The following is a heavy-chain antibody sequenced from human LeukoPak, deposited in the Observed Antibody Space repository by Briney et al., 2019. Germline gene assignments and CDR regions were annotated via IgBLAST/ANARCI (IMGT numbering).Heavy chain of an antibody. CDR1: GGSISSSSYY. V-gene: IGHV4-39*01. D-gene: IGHD3-3*01. CDR3: ARGLLRFLEWLPYYFDY. Sequence: SETLSLTCTVSGGSISSSSYYWGWIRQPPGKGLEWIGSIYYSGSTYYNPSLKSRVTISVDTSKNRFSLKLSSVTAADTAVYYCARGLLRFLEWLPYYFDYWGQGTLVTVSS. J-gene: IGHJ4*02. CDR2: IYYSGST.